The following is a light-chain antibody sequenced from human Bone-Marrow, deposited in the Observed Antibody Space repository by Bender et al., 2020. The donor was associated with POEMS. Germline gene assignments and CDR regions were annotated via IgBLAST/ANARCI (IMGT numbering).Light chain of an antibody. CDR1: RSNIGSNT. Sequence: QSALTQPRSASGTPGQRVTISCSGARSNIGSNTLNWYQHVPGTAPKLLIYSDNRRPSGVPDRFTGSKSGTSASLVISGLQSEDEAAYYCAAWDDSLLGPVFGGGTKLTVL. CDR3: AAWDDSLLGPV. J-gene: IGLJ3*02. V-gene: IGLV1-44*01. CDR2: SDN.